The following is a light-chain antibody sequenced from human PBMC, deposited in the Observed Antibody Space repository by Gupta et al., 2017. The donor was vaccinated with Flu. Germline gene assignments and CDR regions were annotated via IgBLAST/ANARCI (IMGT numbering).Light chain of an antibody. CDR2: LGS. CDR3: KKALQTRWT. V-gene: IGKV2-28*01. J-gene: IGKJ1*01. Sequence: IVLTQSPLSLPVIPGAPASISCRSSQNLLHSNGYNYLDWYVQKPGQSPHVLIDLGSRRASGVPERCSGSGAGTEFTMTNSRVEAEDVGVYYRKKALQTRWTFGQGTKLEVK. CDR1: QNLLHSNGYNY.